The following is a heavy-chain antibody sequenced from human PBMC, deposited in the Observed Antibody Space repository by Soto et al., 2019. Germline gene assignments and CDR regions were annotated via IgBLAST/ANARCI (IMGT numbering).Heavy chain of an antibody. V-gene: IGHV2-5*02. CDR2: IYWDDDK. J-gene: IGHJ6*02. Sequence: QITLKESGPTLVKPTQTLTLTCTFSGFSLSTSGVGVGWIRQPPGKALEWLALIYWDDDKRYSPSLKSRLTITKXTXXXKXILTMPNMEPVDTATYYCAHVLRAAAEVYSYYGMDVWGQGTTVTVSS. D-gene: IGHD6-13*01. CDR1: GFSLSTSGVG. CDR3: AHVLRAAAEVYSYYGMDV.